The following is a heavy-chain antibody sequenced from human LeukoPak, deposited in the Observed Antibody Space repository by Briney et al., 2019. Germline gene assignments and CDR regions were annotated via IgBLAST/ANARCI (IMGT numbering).Heavy chain of an antibody. CDR3: AKDTSRHCASTSCYPLH. CDR1: GFTFNDFA. V-gene: IGHV3-43*02. Sequence: PGGSLRLSCAASGFTFNDFAMNWVRQAPGKVLEWVSLISGDGGTTYYADSVKGRFTISRDNSKDSLYLQMNSLTTEDTAFYYCAKDTSRHCASTSCYPLHWGQGTLVTVSS. D-gene: IGHD2-2*01. J-gene: IGHJ4*02. CDR2: ISGDGGTT.